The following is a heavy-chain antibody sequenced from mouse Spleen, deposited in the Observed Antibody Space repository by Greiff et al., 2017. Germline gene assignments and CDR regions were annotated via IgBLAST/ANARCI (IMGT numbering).Heavy chain of an antibody. CDR2: ISYDGSN. CDR1: GYSITSGYY. V-gene: IGHV3-6*01. Sequence: VQLKESGPGLVKPSQSLSLTCSVTGYSITSGYYWNWIRQFPGNKLEWMGYISYDGSNNYNPSLKNRISITRDTSKNQFFLKLNSVTTEDTATYYCASRYWYFDVWGAGTTVTVSS. CDR3: ASRYWYFDV. J-gene: IGHJ1*01.